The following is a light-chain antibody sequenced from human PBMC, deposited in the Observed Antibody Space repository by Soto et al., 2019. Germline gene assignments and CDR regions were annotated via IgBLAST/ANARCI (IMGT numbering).Light chain of an antibody. Sequence: QSALTQPPSASGSPGQSVTFSCTGTSSDVGGSNYVSWYQQHPGKAPRLMIYEVEKRPSGVPDRFSGSKSGNTASLTVSGLQAEDEADYYCSSFAGDNGVFGGGTKLTVL. CDR2: EVE. J-gene: IGLJ3*02. CDR3: SSFAGDNGV. CDR1: SSDVGGSNY. V-gene: IGLV2-8*01.